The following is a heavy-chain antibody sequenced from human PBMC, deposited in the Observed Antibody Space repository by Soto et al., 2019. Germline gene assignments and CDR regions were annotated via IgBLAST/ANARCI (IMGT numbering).Heavy chain of an antibody. J-gene: IGHJ4*02. V-gene: IGHV1-18*01. Sequence: QVQLVQSGAEVKKPGASVKVSCRASGYTFTTYGLSWLRQAPGQGLEWMGWINGADGDTNTAQKLQGRVFMTTDTSTSPAYMELRSLRADDTAVYFCARDSRADCYDSPCPYFDYWGQGTLVTVSS. CDR1: GYTFTTYG. D-gene: IGHD3-22*01. CDR3: ARDSRADCYDSPCPYFDY. CDR2: INGADGDT.